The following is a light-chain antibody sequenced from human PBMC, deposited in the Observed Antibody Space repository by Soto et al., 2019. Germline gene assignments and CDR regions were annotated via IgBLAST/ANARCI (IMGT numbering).Light chain of an antibody. Sequence: QSVRTQPASMSGSPGQSITISCTGTSSDVGGYNFVSWYQQHPDKAPKLMLYEVTKRPSGVSDRFSGSKSGNTASLTISGLQTEDEADYYCSSYTSRDTRVFGTGTKLTVL. CDR1: SSDVGGYNF. CDR2: EVT. CDR3: SSYTSRDTRV. V-gene: IGLV2-14*01. J-gene: IGLJ1*01.